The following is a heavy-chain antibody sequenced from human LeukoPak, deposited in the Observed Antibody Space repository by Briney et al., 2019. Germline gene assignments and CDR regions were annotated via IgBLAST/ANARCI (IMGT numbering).Heavy chain of an antibody. CDR2: IYYSGST. CDR1: GGSVSSGSYY. J-gene: IGHJ4*02. D-gene: IGHD6-6*01. CDR3: ARDRYSSSPGFDY. Sequence: SETLSLTCTVSGGSVSSGSYYWSWIRQPPGKGLEWIGYIYYSGSTNYNPSLKSRVTISVDTSKNQFSLKLSSVTAADTAVYYCARDRYSSSPGFDYWGRGTLVTVSS. V-gene: IGHV4-61*01.